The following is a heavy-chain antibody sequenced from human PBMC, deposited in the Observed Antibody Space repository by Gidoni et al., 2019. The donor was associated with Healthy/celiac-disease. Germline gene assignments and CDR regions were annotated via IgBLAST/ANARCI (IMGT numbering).Heavy chain of an antibody. J-gene: IGHJ4*02. CDR2: ISYDGSNK. D-gene: IGHD3-22*01. Sequence: QVQLVESGGGVVQPGRSLRLSCAASGFPFSSYGMHWVRQAPGKGLEWVAVISYDGSNKYYADSVKGRFTISRDNSKNTLYLQMNSLRAEDTAVYYCAKGIGVVVVTSLDYWGQGTLVTVSS. CDR3: AKGIGVVVVTSLDY. CDR1: GFPFSSYG. V-gene: IGHV3-30*18.